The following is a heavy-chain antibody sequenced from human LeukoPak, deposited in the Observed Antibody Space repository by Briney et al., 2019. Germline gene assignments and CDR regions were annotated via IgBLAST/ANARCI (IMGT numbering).Heavy chain of an antibody. CDR2: ISSSSSYI. CDR3: ARCRNGYRNDVFDI. J-gene: IGHJ3*02. D-gene: IGHD5-24*01. Sequence: GGSLRLSCAASGFILSNYGMNWVRQAPGKGLEWVSLISSSSSYIYYADSVKGRFTISRDNAKNSLYLQMNSLSAEDTALYYCARCRNGYRNDVFDIWGQGTMVTVSS. CDR1: GFILSNYG. V-gene: IGHV3-21*01.